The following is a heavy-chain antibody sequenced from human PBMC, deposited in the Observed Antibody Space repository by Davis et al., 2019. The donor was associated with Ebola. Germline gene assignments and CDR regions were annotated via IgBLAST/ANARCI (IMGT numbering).Heavy chain of an antibody. J-gene: IGHJ6*02. CDR3: ARDTWGGYGYGMDV. D-gene: IGHD3-3*01. Sequence: GESLKISCAASEFTFTTYVMHWVRQAPGKGLEWVAVISYDGDNSYYADSVKGRFTISRDNSNHTLYLQLNSLRAEDTAVYYCARDTWGGYGYGMDVLGQGTTVTVSS. CDR2: ISYDGDNS. CDR1: EFTFTTYV. V-gene: IGHV3-30-3*01.